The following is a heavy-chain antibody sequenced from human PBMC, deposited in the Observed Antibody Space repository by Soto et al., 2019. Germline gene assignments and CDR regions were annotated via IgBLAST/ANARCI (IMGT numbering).Heavy chain of an antibody. CDR1: GFTFSSYT. D-gene: IGHD3-22*01. CDR3: ARTRIVMIVAVVPYFFDS. CDR2: ISGNGEST. J-gene: IGHJ4*02. V-gene: IGHV3-23*01. Sequence: EVQLLESGGGLVQPGGSLRLSCAASGFTFSSYTMTWVRQAPGKGPEWVSSISGNGESTKYADSVKGRFTISRDNYNITLHLQINSMRADETAVYYCARTRIVMIVAVVPYFFDSWGKGALVTVSS.